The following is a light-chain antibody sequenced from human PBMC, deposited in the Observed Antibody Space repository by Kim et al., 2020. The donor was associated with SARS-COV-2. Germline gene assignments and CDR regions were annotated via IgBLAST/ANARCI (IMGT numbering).Light chain of an antibody. CDR3: AAWDDSLNYV. J-gene: IGLJ1*01. Sequence: PGQRVTFSCSGSSSNIGRNTVNWYQQLPGTAPKLLIYSNNQRPSGVPDRFSGSKSGTSASLAISGLQSEDEADYYCAAWDDSLNYVFGTGTKVTVL. V-gene: IGLV1-44*01. CDR1: SSNIGRNT. CDR2: SNN.